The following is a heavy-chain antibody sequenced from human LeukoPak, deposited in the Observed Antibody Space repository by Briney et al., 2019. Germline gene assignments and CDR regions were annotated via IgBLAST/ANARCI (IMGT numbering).Heavy chain of an antibody. J-gene: IGHJ4*02. CDR1: GFTFSSYE. CDR3: ARIDCSGGSCYSDY. CDR2: ISSSGSTI. D-gene: IGHD2-15*01. Sequence: GGSLRLSCAASGFTFSSYEMNWVRQPSGKGLEWVSYISSSGSTIYYADSVKGRFTISRDNAKNSLYLQMNSLRAEDTAVYYCARIDCSGGSCYSDYWGQGTLVTVSS. V-gene: IGHV3-48*03.